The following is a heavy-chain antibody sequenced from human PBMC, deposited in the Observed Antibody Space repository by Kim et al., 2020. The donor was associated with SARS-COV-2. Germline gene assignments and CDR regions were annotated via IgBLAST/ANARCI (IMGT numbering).Heavy chain of an antibody. CDR2: IIPIFGTA. CDR3: ASPRDTAMVPLVSYYYYYGMDV. CDR1: GGTFSSYA. Sequence: SVKVSCKASGGTFSSYAISWVRQAPGQGLEWMGGIIPIFGTANYAQKFQGRVTITADKSTSTAYMELSSLRSEDTAVYYCASPRDTAMVPLVSYYYYYGMDVWGQGTTVTVSS. V-gene: IGHV1-69*06. D-gene: IGHD5-18*01. J-gene: IGHJ6*02.